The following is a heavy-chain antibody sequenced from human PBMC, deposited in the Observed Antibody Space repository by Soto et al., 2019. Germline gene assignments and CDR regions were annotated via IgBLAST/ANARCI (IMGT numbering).Heavy chain of an antibody. Sequence: QVQLVQSGAEVRKPGASVNISCWASGFTFGDNLMNWVRQVPGQNLEWMGWINPDNGNTKYSQTFQGRVTFSGHSSANIAHVAVTCLTTDDPDVYYYTRDILSRGPTAYDSFEEWGQGTMVTVSS. CDR2: INPDNGNT. CDR1: GFTFGDNL. D-gene: IGHD2-21*02. CDR3: TRDILSRGPTAYDSFEE. V-gene: IGHV1-3*01. J-gene: IGHJ3*01.